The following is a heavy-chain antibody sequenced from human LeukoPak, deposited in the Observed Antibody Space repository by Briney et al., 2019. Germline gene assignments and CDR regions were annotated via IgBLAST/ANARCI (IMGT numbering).Heavy chain of an antibody. CDR3: ARHVSYYYGSSGYYIDY. V-gene: IGHV5-51*01. CDR1: GYSFTSYW. Sequence: GESLKISCKGSGYSFTSYWIGWVRQMPGKGLEWMGIIYPGDSDTRYSPSFQGQVTISADKSISTAYLQWSSLKASDTAMYYCARHVSYYYGSSGYYIDYWGQGTLVTVSS. CDR2: IYPGDSDT. J-gene: IGHJ4*02. D-gene: IGHD3-22*01.